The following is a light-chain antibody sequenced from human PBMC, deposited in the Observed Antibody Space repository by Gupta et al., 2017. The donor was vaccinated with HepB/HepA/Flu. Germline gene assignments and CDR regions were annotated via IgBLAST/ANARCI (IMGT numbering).Light chain of an antibody. CDR1: QSITNY. Sequence: DIQMTQSPSSLSASVGDRVTITCRARQSITNYLNWYQQKPGKAPQLLIYGASTLQSGVPSRFSGSGSGTDFALTISSLQPEDFATYYCQQTYNTPLSFGQGTRLEIK. CDR3: QQTYNTPLS. CDR2: GAS. V-gene: IGKV1-39*01. J-gene: IGKJ5*01.